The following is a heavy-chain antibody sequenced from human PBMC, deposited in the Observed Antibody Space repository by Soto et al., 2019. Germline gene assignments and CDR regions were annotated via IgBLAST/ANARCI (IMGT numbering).Heavy chain of an antibody. V-gene: IGHV4-31*03. D-gene: IGHD2-21*01. CDR3: ARSRRELGGGDYYYYYYYMDV. J-gene: IGHJ6*03. CDR2: IYYSGST. Sequence: SETLSLTCTVSGGSISSGGYYWSWIRQHPGKGLEWIGYIYYSGSTYYNPSLKSRVTISVDTSKNQFSLKLSSVTAADTAVYYCARSRRELGGGDYYYYYYYMDVWGKGTTVTVSS. CDR1: GGSISSGGYY.